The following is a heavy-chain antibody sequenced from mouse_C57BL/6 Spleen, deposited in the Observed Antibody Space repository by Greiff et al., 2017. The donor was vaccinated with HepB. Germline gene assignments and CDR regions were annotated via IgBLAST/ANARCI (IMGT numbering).Heavy chain of an antibody. V-gene: IGHV1-52*01. CDR3: ALYYGNPPYYAMDD. CDR2: IDPTDSET. CDR1: GYTFTSYW. J-gene: IGHJ4*01. Sequence: QVQLQQPGAELVRPGSSVKLSCKASGYTFTSYWMQWVKQRPIQGLEWIGNIDPTDSETNYNQKFKDKATLTVDKSSSTAYMQLSSLTCEDSAVYFCALYYGNPPYYAMDDWGQGTSVTVSS. D-gene: IGHD2-1*01.